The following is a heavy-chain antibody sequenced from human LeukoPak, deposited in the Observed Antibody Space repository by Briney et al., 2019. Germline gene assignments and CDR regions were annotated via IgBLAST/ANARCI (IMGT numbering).Heavy chain of an antibody. V-gene: IGHV4-34*01. CDR2: INHSGST. D-gene: IGHD6-19*01. Sequence: PSETLSLTCAVYGGSFSGYYWSWIRQPPGKGLEWIGEINHSGSTNYNPSLKSRVTISVDTSKNQFSLKLSSVTAADTAVYYCARHVVRRVAGYYYYYMDVWGKGTTVTISS. J-gene: IGHJ6*03. CDR1: GGSFSGYY. CDR3: ARHVVRRVAGYYYYYMDV.